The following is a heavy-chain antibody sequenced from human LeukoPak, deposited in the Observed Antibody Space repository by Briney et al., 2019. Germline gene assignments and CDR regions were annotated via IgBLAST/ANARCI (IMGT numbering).Heavy chain of an antibody. CDR2: IDRPAKSYAT. Sequence: QPGGSLKLSCAASGFTLSDSAIHWVRQASGKGLEWVGLIDRPAKSYATAYGASVGGRFTISRDDSKNTAYLQMDSLKTEDTALYYWTRDRGTYNWLDPWGQGTLVTVSS. CDR3: TRDRGTYNWLDP. D-gene: IGHD1-26*01. J-gene: IGHJ5*02. CDR1: GFTLSDSA. V-gene: IGHV3-73*01.